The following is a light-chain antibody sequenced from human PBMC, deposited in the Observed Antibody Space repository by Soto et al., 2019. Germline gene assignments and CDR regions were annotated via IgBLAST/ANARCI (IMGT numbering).Light chain of an antibody. V-gene: IGKV1-39*01. J-gene: IGKJ2*01. Sequence: DIQMTQSPSSLSASVGDRVTITCRASQSIISYLSWYQQKPGKAPKLLIYAASSLQSGVPSRFSGSGSGTDFTLTISSLQPEDSAAYYCLQDYNYPFTFGQGTKV. CDR1: QSIISY. CDR3: LQDYNYPFT. CDR2: AAS.